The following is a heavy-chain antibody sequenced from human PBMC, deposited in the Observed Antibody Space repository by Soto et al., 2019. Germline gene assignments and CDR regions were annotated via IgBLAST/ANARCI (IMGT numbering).Heavy chain of an antibody. CDR3: ARSMMVRGVLFDL. D-gene: IGHD3-10*01. CDR1: GFSVSGNY. V-gene: IGHV3-53*01. J-gene: IGHJ4*02. Sequence: EVQLVESGGGLIQPGGSLRLSCEVSGFSVSGNYMSWVRQAPGKGLDWVSFIYSGGSRYYADSVRGRFTISRDESQNTLYLQMNNLRAEDTAVYYCARSMMVRGVLFDLWGRGSLVSVSS. CDR2: IYSGGSR.